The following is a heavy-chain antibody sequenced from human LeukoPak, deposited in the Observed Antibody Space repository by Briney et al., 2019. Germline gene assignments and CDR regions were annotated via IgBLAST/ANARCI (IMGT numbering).Heavy chain of an antibody. J-gene: IGHJ3*02. CDR2: IYYSGST. Sequence: SETLSLTCTVSGGSISGYYWSWIRQPPGKGLEWIGYIYYSGSTYYNPSLKSRVTISVDTSKNQFSLKLSSVTAADTAVYYCASPNMVRGVIRAHAFDIWGQGTMVTVSS. V-gene: IGHV4-30-4*01. D-gene: IGHD3-10*01. CDR1: GGSISGYY. CDR3: ASPNMVRGVIRAHAFDI.